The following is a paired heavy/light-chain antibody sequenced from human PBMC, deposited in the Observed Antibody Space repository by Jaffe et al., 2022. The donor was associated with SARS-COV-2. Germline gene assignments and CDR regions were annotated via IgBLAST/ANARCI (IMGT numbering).Light chain of an antibody. J-gene: IGKJ4*01. CDR3: QHHAL. V-gene: IGKV3D-20*01. CDR2: DAY. CDR1: QSISSAS. Sequence: IVLTQSPATLSLSPGERATLSCGASQSISSASLAWYQQKPGLAPRLLIYDAYNRATGIPDRFSGSGSGTDFTLTISRLEPEDFALYYCQHHALFGGGTKVEIK.
Heavy chain of an antibody. CDR1: GGSISRSTYY. Sequence: QLQLQESGPGLVKPSETLSLTCTVSGGSISRSTYYWGWIRQPPGKALEWIGSIYHDGSTYYNPSLKSRVTISVDTSKNRFSLKLRSVTAADTAVYYCARPRYTETYGMYYFDYWGQGALVTVSS. CDR2: IYHDGST. D-gene: IGHD1-26*01. CDR3: ARPRYTETYGMYYFDY. V-gene: IGHV4-39*01. J-gene: IGHJ4*02.